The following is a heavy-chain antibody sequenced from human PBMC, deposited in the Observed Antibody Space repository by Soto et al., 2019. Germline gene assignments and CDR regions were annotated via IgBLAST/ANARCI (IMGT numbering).Heavy chain of an antibody. Sequence: QVQLVESGGGVVQPGRSLRLSCVASGFSFSTYGMHWVRQAPGKGLEWVAGIWYDGSKKDYADSVKGRFTISRDNSKNTLYLKMSSLRVADTAMYYWALGLGGTAMTGGFFDYWGQGTLVTVSS. V-gene: IGHV3-33*01. CDR2: IWYDGSKK. J-gene: IGHJ4*02. CDR1: GFSFSTYG. CDR3: ALGLGGTAMTGGFFDY. D-gene: IGHD7-27*01.